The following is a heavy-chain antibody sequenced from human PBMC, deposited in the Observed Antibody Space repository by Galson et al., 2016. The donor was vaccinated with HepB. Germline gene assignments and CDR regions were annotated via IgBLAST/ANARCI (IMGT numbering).Heavy chain of an antibody. D-gene: IGHD3-9*01. J-gene: IGHJ4*02. V-gene: IGHV3-30*03. CDR1: GFTFSSYG. CDR3: ASSSIELTELLGYFDY. Sequence: SLRLSCAASGFTFSSYGMHWVRQAPGKGLEWVAVISYDGSNKYYADSVKGRFTISRNNSKNTVYLQMNSLRAEDTAVYYCASSSIELTELLGYFDYWGQGTLVTVSS. CDR2: ISYDGSNK.